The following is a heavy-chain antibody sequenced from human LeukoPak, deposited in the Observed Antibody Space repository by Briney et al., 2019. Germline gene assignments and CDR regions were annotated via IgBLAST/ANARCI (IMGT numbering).Heavy chain of an antibody. Sequence: PGGSLRLSCAASGFIFSSYSMNWVRQAPGKGLEWVSYISSTTTTIHYADSVKGRFTTSRDNAKNSLYLQMNSLRDEDTAVYYCARDAGSGRREFDYWGQGTLVTVSS. CDR2: ISSTTTTI. J-gene: IGHJ4*02. D-gene: IGHD3-10*01. CDR3: ARDAGSGRREFDY. CDR1: GFIFSSYS. V-gene: IGHV3-48*02.